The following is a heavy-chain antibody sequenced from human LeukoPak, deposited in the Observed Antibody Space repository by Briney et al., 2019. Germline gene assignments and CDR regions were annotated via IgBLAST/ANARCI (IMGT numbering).Heavy chain of an antibody. J-gene: IGHJ4*02. Sequence: GGSLRLSCAASEFTFNTYWMSWVRQAPGKGLEWVGNINQDGTETFYADSVKGRFIISRDNAENSLYLQMNSLRAEDAAVYYCASDLTGGDDYFWGQGALVTVSS. CDR3: ASDLTGGDDYF. V-gene: IGHV3-7*01. CDR1: EFTFNTYW. CDR2: INQDGTET. D-gene: IGHD7-27*01.